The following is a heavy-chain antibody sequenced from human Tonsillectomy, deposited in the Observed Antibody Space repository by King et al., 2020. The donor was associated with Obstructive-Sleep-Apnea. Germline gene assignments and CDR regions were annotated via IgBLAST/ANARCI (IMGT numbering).Heavy chain of an antibody. CDR3: ARVFGSWYPSYYYYYGMDV. CDR2: FYYSGST. Sequence: QLQESGPGLVKPSETLSLTCTVSGGSISSSSYYWGWVRQPPGKGLGGIGRFYYSGSTYLNPSPKSRVTISVETSRNQFSLKLSSVTAADTAVYYCARVFGSWYPSYYYYYGMDVWGQGTTVTVSS. V-gene: IGHV4-39*07. D-gene: IGHD6-13*01. CDR1: GGSISSSSYY. J-gene: IGHJ6*02.